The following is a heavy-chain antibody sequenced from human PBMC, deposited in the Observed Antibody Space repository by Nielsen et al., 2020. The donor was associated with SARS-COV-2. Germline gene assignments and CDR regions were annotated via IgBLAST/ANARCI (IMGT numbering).Heavy chain of an antibody. CDR3: AKGGYSYGD. CDR1: GFTFSSYA. CDR2: ISGSGGST. D-gene: IGHD5-18*01. J-gene: IGHJ4*02. Sequence: GESLKISCAASGFTFSSYAMSWVRQAPGKGLEWVSAISGSGGSTYYADSVKGRFTISRDTSKNTLYLQMNSLRAEDTAVYYCAKGGYSYGDWGQGTLVTVSS. V-gene: IGHV3-23*01.